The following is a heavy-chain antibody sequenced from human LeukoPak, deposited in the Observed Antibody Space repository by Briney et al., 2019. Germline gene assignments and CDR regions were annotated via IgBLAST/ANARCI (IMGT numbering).Heavy chain of an antibody. CDR1: GFTFSSYA. J-gene: IGHJ4*02. V-gene: IGHV3-23*01. CDR3: AKDEYSGSYYFDY. D-gene: IGHD1-26*01. CDR2: ISGSGGGT. Sequence: GGSPRLSCAASGFTFSSYAMSWVRQAPGKGLEWVSGISGSGGGTYYADSVKGRFTISRDNSKNTLYLQMNSLRAEDTALYYCAKDEYSGSYYFDYWGQGSLVTVS.